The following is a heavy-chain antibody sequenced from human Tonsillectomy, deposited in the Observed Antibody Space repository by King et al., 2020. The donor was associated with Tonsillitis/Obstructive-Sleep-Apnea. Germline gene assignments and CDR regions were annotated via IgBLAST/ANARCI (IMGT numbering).Heavy chain of an antibody. J-gene: IGHJ6*03. CDR1: GYSFTSYW. V-gene: IGHV5-51*01. CDR3: ARQRGDIVVVPAAMPYYYYYMDV. Sequence: VQLVESGAEVKKPGESLTISCKGSGYSFTSYWIGWVRQMPGKGLEWMGIIYPGDSDTRYSPSFQGQVTISADKSISTAYLQWSSLKASDTAMYYCARQRGDIVVVPAAMPYYYYYMDVWGKGTTVTVSS. CDR2: IYPGDSDT. D-gene: IGHD2-2*01.